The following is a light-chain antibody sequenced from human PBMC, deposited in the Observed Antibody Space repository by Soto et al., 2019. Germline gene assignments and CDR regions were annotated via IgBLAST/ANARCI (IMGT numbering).Light chain of an antibody. Sequence: QSVLTQPPSASVTPGQRVTISCSGSSSNIGRNTVNWYQQLPGTAPKLLIYSNNQRPSGVPGRFSGSKSGTSASLVISGLQSEDEADYYCAAWDDSLNGVVFGGGTMLTVL. CDR1: SSNIGRNT. CDR2: SNN. J-gene: IGLJ2*01. CDR3: AAWDDSLNGVV. V-gene: IGLV1-44*01.